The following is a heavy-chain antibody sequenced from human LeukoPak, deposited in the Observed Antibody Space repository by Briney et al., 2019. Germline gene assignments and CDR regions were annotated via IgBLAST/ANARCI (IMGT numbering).Heavy chain of an antibody. CDR2: IYYSGST. CDR1: GGSISSGDYY. J-gene: IGHJ4*02. Sequence: RPSETLSLTCTVSGGSISSGDYYWSWIRQPPGKGLEWIGYIYYSGSTYYNPSLKSRVTISVDTSKNQFSLKLSSVTAADTAVYYCARGARYFDWLLPIDYWGQGTLVTVSS. D-gene: IGHD3-9*01. CDR3: ARGARYFDWLLPIDY. V-gene: IGHV4-30-4*01.